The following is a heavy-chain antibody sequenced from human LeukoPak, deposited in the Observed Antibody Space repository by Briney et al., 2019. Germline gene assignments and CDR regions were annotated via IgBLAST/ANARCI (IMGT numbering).Heavy chain of an antibody. V-gene: IGHV1-18*01. CDR2: GSTLNDNR. CDR3: ARDAVGAKYFDI. J-gene: IGHJ3*02. CDR1: GYIFTDYG. D-gene: IGHD1-26*01. Sequence: ASVKVSCKASGYIFTDYGINWVRQAPGQGLEWMGWGSTLNDNRYYGQRFQGRVTMTTDPSTTTVYMELSSLRSDDTAVYYCARDAVGAKYFDIWGQGTMVTVSS.